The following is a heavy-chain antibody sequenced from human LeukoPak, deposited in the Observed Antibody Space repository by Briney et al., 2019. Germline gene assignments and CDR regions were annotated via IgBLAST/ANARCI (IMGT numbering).Heavy chain of an antibody. CDR1: GGSISSYY. CDR2: IYYSGST. V-gene: IGHV4-59*08. D-gene: IGHD2-2*01. J-gene: IGHJ4*02. CDR3: AGGSTSSFDY. Sequence: SETLSLTCTVSGGSISSYYWSWIRQPPGKGLEWIGYIYYSGSTNYNPSLKSRVTISVDTSKNQFSLKLISVTAADTAVYYCAGGSTSSFDYWGQGTLVTVSS.